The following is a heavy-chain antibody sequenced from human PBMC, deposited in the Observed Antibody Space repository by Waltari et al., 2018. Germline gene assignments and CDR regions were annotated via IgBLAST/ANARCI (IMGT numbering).Heavy chain of an antibody. CDR2: IYYSGST. V-gene: IGHV4-59*01. J-gene: IGHJ4*02. Sequence: WIRQPPGKGLEWIGYIYYSGSTNYNPSLKSRVTISVDTSKNQFSLKLSSVTAADTAVYYCARWAGDYLDYWGQGTLVTVSS. CDR3: ARWAGDYLDY.